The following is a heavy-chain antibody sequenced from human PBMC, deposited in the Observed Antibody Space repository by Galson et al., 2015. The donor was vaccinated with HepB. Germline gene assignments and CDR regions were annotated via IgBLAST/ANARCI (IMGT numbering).Heavy chain of an antibody. CDR2: INPTGGST. J-gene: IGHJ3*02. CDR1: GYTFSHYY. Sequence: SVKVSCKASGYTFSHYYIHWVRQAPGQGLEWMGIINPTGGSTTYEQKFQGRVTMTRDTSTSTVFMELTRLRSDDTAVYYCAGTTMGAFDIWGQGTMVTVSS. CDR3: AGTTMGAFDI. V-gene: IGHV1-46*03. D-gene: IGHD1-1*01.